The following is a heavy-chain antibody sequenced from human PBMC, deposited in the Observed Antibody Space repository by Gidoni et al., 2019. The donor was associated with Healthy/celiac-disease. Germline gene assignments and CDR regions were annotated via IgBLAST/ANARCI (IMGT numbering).Heavy chain of an antibody. CDR1: GFTLSSYE. CDR3: ARDGHSSSWYKLDY. J-gene: IGHJ4*02. CDR2: ISSSGSTI. V-gene: IGHV3-48*03. D-gene: IGHD6-13*01. Sequence: EVQLVESGGGLVQPGGSLSLSCAASGFTLSSYEMNWVRQAPGKGLEWVAYISSSGSTIYYADSVKGRFTISRDNAKNSLYLQMNSLRAEDTAVYYCARDGHSSSWYKLDYWGQGTLVTVSS.